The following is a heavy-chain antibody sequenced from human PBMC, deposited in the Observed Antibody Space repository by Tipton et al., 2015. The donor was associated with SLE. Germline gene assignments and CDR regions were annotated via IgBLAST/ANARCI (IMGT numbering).Heavy chain of an antibody. CDR1: GGSISSYY. CDR3: ARQRGYNYGLYNWFDP. Sequence: TLSLTCTVSGGSISSYYWSWIRQPAGKGLEWIGRIYTSGSTNYNPSLKSRVTMSVDTSKRQFSLKLSSVTAADTAVYYCARQRGYNYGLYNWFDPWGQGTLVTVSS. J-gene: IGHJ5*02. CDR2: IYTSGST. D-gene: IGHD3/OR15-3a*01. V-gene: IGHV4-4*07.